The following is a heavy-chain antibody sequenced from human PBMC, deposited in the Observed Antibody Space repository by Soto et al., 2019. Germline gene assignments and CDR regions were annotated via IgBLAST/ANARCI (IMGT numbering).Heavy chain of an antibody. V-gene: IGHV4-39*01. D-gene: IGHD1-26*01. CDR1: GGSISSSGYY. CDR2: IYYSGST. J-gene: IGHJ4*02. CDR3: ASVGTDYYFDY. Sequence: KPSETLSLTCTVSGGSISSSGYYWGWIRQPPGKGLEWIGSIYYSGSTYYNPSLKSRVTISVDTSKNQFSLKLSSVTAADTAVYYCASVGTDYYFDYWGQGTLVTVSS.